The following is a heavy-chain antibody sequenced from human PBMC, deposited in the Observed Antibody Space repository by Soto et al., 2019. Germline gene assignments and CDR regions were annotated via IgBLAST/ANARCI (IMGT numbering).Heavy chain of an antibody. D-gene: IGHD2-21*02. V-gene: IGHV4-4*02. CDR3: ARGRVTATNWFDP. CDR1: GGSISSSNW. CDR2: IYHSGST. J-gene: IGHJ5*02. Sequence: SETLSLTCAVSGGSISSSNWWSWVRQPPGKGLEWIGEIYHSGSTNYNPSLKSRVTISVDKSKNQFSLKLSSVTAADTAVYYCARGRVTATNWFDPWGQGTLVTVSS.